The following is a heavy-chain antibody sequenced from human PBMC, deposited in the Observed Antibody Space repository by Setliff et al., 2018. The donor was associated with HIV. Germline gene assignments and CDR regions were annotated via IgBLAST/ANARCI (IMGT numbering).Heavy chain of an antibody. CDR1: GFSLRNTRMG. J-gene: IGHJ4*02. D-gene: IGHD3-9*01. CDR3: ARGLRYFDWLSPTYFDY. V-gene: IGHV2-26*01. CDR2: IFSNDEK. Sequence: SGPTLVNPTETLTLTCNVSGFSLRNTRMGVSWIRQPPGKALEWLAHIFSNDEKSYSTSLKSRLTISKDTSKSQVVLTMTNMDPVDTATYYCARGLRYFDWLSPTYFDYWGQGTLVTVSS.